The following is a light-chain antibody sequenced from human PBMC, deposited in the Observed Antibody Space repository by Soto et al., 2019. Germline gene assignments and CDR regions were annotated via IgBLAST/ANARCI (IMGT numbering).Light chain of an antibody. CDR1: QSVSKY. CDR3: QQRSNWRGLT. J-gene: IGKJ4*01. Sequence: EIVLTQSPATLSLSPGERATLSCRASQSVSKYLAWYQQKVGQAPRLLIYDASNRATGIPARFSGSGSGTDFTLTISSLEPEDFAVYYCQQRSNWRGLTFGGGTKVEIK. CDR2: DAS. V-gene: IGKV3-11*01.